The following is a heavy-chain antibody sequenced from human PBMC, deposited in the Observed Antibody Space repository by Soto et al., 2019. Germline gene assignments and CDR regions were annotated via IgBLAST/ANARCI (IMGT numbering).Heavy chain of an antibody. CDR1: GGSISSSSYY. D-gene: IGHD2-2*01. J-gene: IGHJ5*02. V-gene: IGHV4-39*01. CDR3: ASGEGVVPADNWFDP. CDR2: IYYSGST. Sequence: SETLSLTCTVSGGSISSSSYYWGWIRQPPGKGLEWIGSIYYSGSTYYNPSLKSRVTISVDTSKNQFSLKLSSVTAADTAVYYCASGEGVVPADNWFDPWGQGTLVTVSS.